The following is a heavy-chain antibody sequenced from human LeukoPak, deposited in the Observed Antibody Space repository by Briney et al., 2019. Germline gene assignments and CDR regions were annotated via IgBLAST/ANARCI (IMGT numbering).Heavy chain of an antibody. D-gene: IGHD6-19*01. Sequence: SETLSLTCTVSGGSVSSGSYYWSWIRQPPGKGLEWIGYIYYSGSTNYNPSLKSRVTISVDTSKNQFSLKLSSVTAADTAVYYCARAGGSGWSGLASSYYYYGMDVWGQGTTVTVSS. J-gene: IGHJ6*02. V-gene: IGHV4-61*01. CDR2: IYYSGST. CDR1: GGSVSSGSYY. CDR3: ARAGGSGWSGLASSYYYYGMDV.